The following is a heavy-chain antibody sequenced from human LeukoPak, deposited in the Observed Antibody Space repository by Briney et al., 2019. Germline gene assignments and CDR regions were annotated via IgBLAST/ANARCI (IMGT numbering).Heavy chain of an antibody. V-gene: IGHV4-61*02. CDR2: IYTSGST. J-gene: IGHJ6*03. Sequence: SETLSLTCTVSGGSISSGSYYWSWIRQPAGKGLEWIGRIYTSGSTNYNPSLKSRVTISVDTSKNQFSLKLSSVTAADTAVYYCARVVSAAAAAWGYYYYYYMDVWGKGTTVTVSS. D-gene: IGHD6-13*01. CDR1: GGSISSGSYY. CDR3: ARVVSAAAAAWGYYYYYYMDV.